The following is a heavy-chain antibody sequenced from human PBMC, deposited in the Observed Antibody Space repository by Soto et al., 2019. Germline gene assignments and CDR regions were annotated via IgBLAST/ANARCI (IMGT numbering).Heavy chain of an antibody. D-gene: IGHD1-26*01. CDR2: ISAYNGNT. CDR1: GYTFTSYG. Sequence: QVQLVQSGAEVKKPGASVKVSCKASGYTFTSYGISWVRQAPGQGLEWMGRISAYNGNTNYAQKLQGRVTMTTDTSTSTTDMELRSLRSDDTAVYYCARVVGALGHWFDPWGQGTLVTVSS. J-gene: IGHJ5*02. CDR3: ARVVGALGHWFDP. V-gene: IGHV1-18*01.